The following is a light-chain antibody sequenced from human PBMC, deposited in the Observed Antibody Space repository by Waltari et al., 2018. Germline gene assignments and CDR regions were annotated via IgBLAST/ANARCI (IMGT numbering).Light chain of an antibody. J-gene: IGLJ2*01. Sequence: SSELTQDPAVSVALGQTVRITCQGDSLKRYSASWYQQKPGQAPIFVTFDKNNPPSVIPDRVSGSSSENTASLPITGPQAVDEADYYCNSRDSSGNHVVFGGGTKLTVL. CDR1: SLKRYS. CDR2: DKN. CDR3: NSRDSSGNHVV. V-gene: IGLV3-19*01.